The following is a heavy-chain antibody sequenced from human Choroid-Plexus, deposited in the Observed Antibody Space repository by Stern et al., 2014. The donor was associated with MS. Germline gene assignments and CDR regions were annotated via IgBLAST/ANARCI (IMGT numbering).Heavy chain of an antibody. J-gene: IGHJ4*02. D-gene: IGHD6-19*01. Sequence: VQLVQSGGGLVPPGGSLRLSCVASGFTLSDHYMDWVRQAPGQGLEWVGRIRNKANSFTTQYAASVKGRFVISRDDSKNSLYLQMNSLKSEDTAVYYCVRVSGSSGSAFWGQGTLVSVSS. CDR1: GFTLSDHY. V-gene: IGHV3-72*01. CDR2: IRNKANSFTT. CDR3: VRVSGSSGSAF.